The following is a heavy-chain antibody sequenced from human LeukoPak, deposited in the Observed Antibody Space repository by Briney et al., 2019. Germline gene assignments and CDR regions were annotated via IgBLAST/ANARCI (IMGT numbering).Heavy chain of an antibody. Sequence: PGRSLRLSCAASGFTFSSYSMNWVRQAPGKGLEWVSSISSSSSYIYYADSVKGRFTISRDNAKNSLYLQMNSLRAEDTAVYCCAREGGSSSWYFDYWGQGTLVTVSS. V-gene: IGHV3-21*01. J-gene: IGHJ4*02. CDR3: AREGGSSSWYFDY. CDR1: GFTFSSYS. CDR2: ISSSSSYI. D-gene: IGHD6-13*01.